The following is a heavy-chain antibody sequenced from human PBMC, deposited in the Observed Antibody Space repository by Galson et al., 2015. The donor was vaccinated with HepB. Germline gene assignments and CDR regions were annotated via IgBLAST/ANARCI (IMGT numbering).Heavy chain of an antibody. Sequence: CAISGDSVSSTYAVWNWIRQSPSRGLEWLGRTYYRSKWIYDYAESVKSRITITPDTSENLVSLQLHSVIPEDAAVYYCAYGVDVWGQGTTVTVSS. V-gene: IGHV6-1*01. CDR1: GDSVSSTYAV. CDR3: AYGVDV. CDR2: TYYRSKWIY. J-gene: IGHJ6*02.